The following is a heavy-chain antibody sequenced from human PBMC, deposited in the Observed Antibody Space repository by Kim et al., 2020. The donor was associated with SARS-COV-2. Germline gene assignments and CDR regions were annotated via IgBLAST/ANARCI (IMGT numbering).Heavy chain of an antibody. Sequence: GSTNYNPALKSRLTMSVDTSKNQFSLKLSSVTAADTAVYYCARAAAGFDYWGQGTLVTVSS. D-gene: IGHD6-13*01. J-gene: IGHJ4*02. CDR3: ARAAAGFDY. V-gene: IGHV4-4*07. CDR2: GST.